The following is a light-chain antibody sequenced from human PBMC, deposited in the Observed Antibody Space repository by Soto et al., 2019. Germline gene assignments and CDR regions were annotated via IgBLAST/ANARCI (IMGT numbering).Light chain of an antibody. CDR3: QQSYRTPPYT. Sequence: DLQMTQSPSSLAASVGDRVTITCRASQSISTYLNWYQQKPGKAPKLLIYAASSLRSGVPSRFSGGGSGTDFTLTITSLQPEDFATYYCQQSYRTPPYTFGQGTKLEIK. V-gene: IGKV1-39*01. CDR2: AAS. J-gene: IGKJ2*01. CDR1: QSISTY.